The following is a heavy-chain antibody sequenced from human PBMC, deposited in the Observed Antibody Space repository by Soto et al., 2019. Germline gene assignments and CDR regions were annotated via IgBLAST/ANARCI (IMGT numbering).Heavy chain of an antibody. Sequence: GGSLRLSCAASGFTFNTYAMSWVRQAPGQGLEWVSAISGSGFSTYYADSVKGRFSISSDSSKNTLFLQMNSLRADDTAVYFCATFTFGRPFDTWGQGTMVTVS. D-gene: IGHD3-16*01. V-gene: IGHV3-23*01. J-gene: IGHJ3*02. CDR3: ATFTFGRPFDT. CDR2: ISGSGFST. CDR1: GFTFNTYA.